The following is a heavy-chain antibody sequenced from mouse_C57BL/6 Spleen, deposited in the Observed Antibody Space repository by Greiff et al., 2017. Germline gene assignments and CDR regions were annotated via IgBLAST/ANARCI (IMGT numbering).Heavy chain of an antibody. V-gene: IGHV1-64*01. J-gene: IGHJ2*01. Sequence: QVQLQQPGAELVKPGASVKLSCKASGYTFTSYWMHWVKQRPGQGLEWIGMIHPTSGSTNYNEKFKSKARLPVDKSSSTAYMQLSSLTSEDSAVYYCASDGYQYYFDYWGQGTTLTVSS. CDR2: IHPTSGST. CDR3: ASDGYQYYFDY. CDR1: GYTFTSYW. D-gene: IGHD2-3*01.